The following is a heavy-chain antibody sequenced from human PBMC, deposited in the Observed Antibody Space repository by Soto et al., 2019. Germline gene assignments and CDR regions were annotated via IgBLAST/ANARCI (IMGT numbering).Heavy chain of an antibody. D-gene: IGHD6-13*01. Sequence: EVQLVETGGGLIQPGGSLRLSCAASGFTVSTNYVSWVRQSPGKGLEWVSVIYTGGSTYYADSVKGRFTISRDNSKNRLFLQMNSLRAEDTAIYYCAKCMGSSWIGVIDNWGQGTLVTVSS. V-gene: IGHV3-53*02. J-gene: IGHJ4*02. CDR2: IYTGGST. CDR1: GFTVSTNY. CDR3: AKCMGSSWIGVIDN.